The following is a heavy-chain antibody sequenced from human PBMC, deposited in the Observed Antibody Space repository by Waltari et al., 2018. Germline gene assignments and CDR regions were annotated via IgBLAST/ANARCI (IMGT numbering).Heavy chain of an antibody. V-gene: IGHV3-21*01. CDR2: ISSSSSYI. D-gene: IGHD2-15*01. J-gene: IGHJ4*02. CDR1: GFPFSSYS. Sequence: EVQLVESGGGLVKPGGSLRLSCAASGFPFSSYSMNWVRQAPGKGLEWVSSISSSSSYIYYADSVKGRCTISRDNAKNSLYLQMNSLRAEDTAVYYCARGEGYCSGGSCYEADYWGQGTLVTVSS. CDR3: ARGEGYCSGGSCYEADY.